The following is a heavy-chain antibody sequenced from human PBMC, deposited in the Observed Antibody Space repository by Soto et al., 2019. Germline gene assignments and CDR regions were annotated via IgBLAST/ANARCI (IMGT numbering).Heavy chain of an antibody. CDR3: AKERYYDILTGPENDYCHYGMDV. D-gene: IGHD3-9*01. CDR1: GFAFSSYA. V-gene: IGHV3-23*01. CDR2: ITGSGGYT. Sequence: EVQLLESGGGLVQPGGSLRLSCAASGFAFSSYAMSWVRQAPGKGLEWVSDITGSGGYTFYADSVTGRFPISRDNSKNTLFLQMSSLRAEDTAVYYCAKERYYDILTGPENDYCHYGMDVWGQGTTVTVAS. J-gene: IGHJ6*02.